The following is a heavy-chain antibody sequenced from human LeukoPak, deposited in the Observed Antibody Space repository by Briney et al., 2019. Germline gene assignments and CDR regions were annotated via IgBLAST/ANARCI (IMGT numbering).Heavy chain of an antibody. CDR3: ARGGGVRFGSGWRTGGWLDT. J-gene: IGHJ5*02. Sequence: PSETLTLTCTVSGYSFSSGYFWGWLRQPPGKVLEVIGIIHSGESPYYSPSLESRITISIDTSMNQFSLKLNSVTAEDTAVYYFARGGGVRFGSGWRTGGWLDTWGQGTLVIVSS. CDR1: GYSFSSGYF. V-gene: IGHV4-38-2*02. CDR2: IHSGESP. D-gene: IGHD6-19*01.